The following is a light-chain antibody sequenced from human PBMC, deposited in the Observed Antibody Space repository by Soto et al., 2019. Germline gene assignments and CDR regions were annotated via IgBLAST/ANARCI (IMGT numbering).Light chain of an antibody. CDR2: EVS. Sequence: QSALTQPPSASGSPGQSVTISCTGTSSDVGGYNFVSWYQQHPGKAPKLLIYEVSKRPSGVPDRFSGSKSGNTASLTVSGLQAEDEAAYHCSSYAGTNNDVFGTGTKGTVL. CDR3: SSYAGTNNDV. J-gene: IGLJ1*01. V-gene: IGLV2-8*01. CDR1: SSDVGGYNF.